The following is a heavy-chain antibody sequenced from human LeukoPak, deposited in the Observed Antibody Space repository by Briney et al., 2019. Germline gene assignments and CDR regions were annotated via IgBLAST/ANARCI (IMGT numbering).Heavy chain of an antibody. Sequence: PGGSLRLSCAASGFTVSSTYMSWVRQTPGKRLEWVSSISSANTYIHYADSVKGRFIISRDNAKNSVYLQMNSLRAEDTAVYFCASSSLGDTSLATSFDYWGRGILVTVSS. V-gene: IGHV3-21*01. J-gene: IGHJ4*02. D-gene: IGHD3-3*02. CDR2: ISSANTYI. CDR1: GFTVSSTY. CDR3: ASSSLGDTSLATSFDY.